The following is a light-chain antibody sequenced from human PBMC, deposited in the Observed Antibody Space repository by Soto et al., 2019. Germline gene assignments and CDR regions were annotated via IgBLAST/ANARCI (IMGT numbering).Light chain of an antibody. CDR3: QQRQYWPPIT. V-gene: IGKV3-11*01. CDR1: QSVSSY. Sequence: VLTQSPATLSLSPGERATLSCRSSQSVSSYLAWYQQQPGQAPRLLIYDTSNRATCVPARFSGSGSGTDFTLTISSLEPEDCAIYYCQQRQYWPPITFGQGTQLEIK. CDR2: DTS. J-gene: IGKJ5*01.